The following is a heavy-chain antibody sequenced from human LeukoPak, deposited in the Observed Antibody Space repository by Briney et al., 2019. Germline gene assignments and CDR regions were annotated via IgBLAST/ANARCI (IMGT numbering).Heavy chain of an antibody. CDR2: ISSSSSYI. CDR1: GFTFSSYS. CDR3: AGTPVVAATSFDY. D-gene: IGHD2-15*01. Sequence: GGSLRLSCAASGFTFSSYSMNWVRQAPGKGLEWVSSISSSSSYIYYADSVTGRFTISRDNAKNSLYLQMNSLRAEDTAVYYCAGTPVVAATSFDYWGQGTLVTVSS. V-gene: IGHV3-21*01. J-gene: IGHJ4*02.